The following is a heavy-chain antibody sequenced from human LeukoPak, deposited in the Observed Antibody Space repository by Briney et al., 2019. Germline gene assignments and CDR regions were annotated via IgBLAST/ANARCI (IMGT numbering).Heavy chain of an antibody. J-gene: IGHJ5*02. D-gene: IGHD2-15*01. Sequence: ASVKVSCKASGVSFRRDTFTWLRQAPGQGLEWIGGLVLKHGITNYAQALKGRITLTADESTSTAYMELRTLTSNDTAVYYCARDRPDTPASFFEAWGQGSLVIVSS. CDR1: GVSFRRDT. V-gene: IGHV1-69*10. CDR3: ARDRPDTPASFFEA. CDR2: LVLKHGIT.